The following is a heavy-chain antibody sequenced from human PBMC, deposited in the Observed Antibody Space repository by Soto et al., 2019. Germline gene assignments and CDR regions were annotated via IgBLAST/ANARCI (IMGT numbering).Heavy chain of an antibody. V-gene: IGHV3-23*01. D-gene: IGHD4-17*01. CDR2: ISGSGGST. CDR1: GFTLSSYA. CDR3: AAGDYGAFDI. J-gene: IGHJ3*02. Sequence: GGSLRLSCGASGFTLSSYAMSWVREAPGKGLEWVSAISGSGGSTYYADSVNGRFTISTDNSTNTLYLQMNSLRAEDTAVYYCAAGDYGAFDIWGQGTMVTVSS.